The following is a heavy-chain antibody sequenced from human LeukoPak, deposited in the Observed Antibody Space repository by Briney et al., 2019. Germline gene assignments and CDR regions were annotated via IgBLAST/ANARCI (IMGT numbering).Heavy chain of an antibody. CDR1: GFTVSSNY. CDR2: IYSGGST. J-gene: IGHJ4*02. D-gene: IGHD3-22*01. V-gene: IGHV3-66*01. Sequence: GGSLRLSCAASGFTVSSNYMSWVRQAPGKGLEWVSVIYSGGSTYYADSVKGRFTISRDNSKNTLYLQMNSLRSEDTAVYYCARDPTYYYDSSGYYSPDYWGQGTLVTVSS. CDR3: ARDPTYYYDSSGYYSPDY.